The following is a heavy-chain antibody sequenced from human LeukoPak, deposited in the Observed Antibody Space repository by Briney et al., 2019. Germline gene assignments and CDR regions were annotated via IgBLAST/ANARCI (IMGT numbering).Heavy chain of an antibody. Sequence: GGSLRLSFPPSGFTFRDYAINGFGQPPGRGLFWFSRINSDGSSTSYADSVKGRFTISRDNAKNTLYLQMNSLRAEDTAVYYCAREAYSSGWYILYYFDYWGQGTLVTVSS. CDR3: AREAYSSGWYILYYFDY. D-gene: IGHD6-19*01. V-gene: IGHV3-74*01. CDR2: INSDGSST. J-gene: IGHJ4*02. CDR1: GFTFRDYA.